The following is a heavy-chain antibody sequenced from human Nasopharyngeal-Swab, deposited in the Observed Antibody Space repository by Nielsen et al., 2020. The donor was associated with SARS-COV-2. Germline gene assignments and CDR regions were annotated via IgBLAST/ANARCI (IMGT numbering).Heavy chain of an antibody. CDR1: GFTFSDYY. V-gene: IGHV3-11*04. Sequence: GESLKISCEASGFTFSDYYMSWIRQAPGKGLEWVSYISSSGSTIYYADSVKGRFTISRDNAKNSLYLQMNSLRAEDTAVYYCARDTIEYSSSSSNYYYYYGMDVWGQGTTVTVSS. CDR2: ISSSGSTI. CDR3: ARDTIEYSSSSSNYYYYYGMDV. D-gene: IGHD6-6*01. J-gene: IGHJ6*02.